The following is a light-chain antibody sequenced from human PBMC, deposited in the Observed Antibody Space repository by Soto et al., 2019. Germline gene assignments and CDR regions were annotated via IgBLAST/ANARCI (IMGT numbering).Light chain of an antibody. J-gene: IGKJ3*01. V-gene: IGKV3-20*01. CDR3: QQYGSSPFT. CDR2: GAS. Sequence: EIVLTQSPGTLSLSPGERATLSCRASQSVSSSYLAWYQQRPGQAPRLLIYGASCRATGIPDRFSGSGSGTDFTLTISRLEPEDFAVYYCQQYGSSPFTFGPGTKVDIK. CDR1: QSVSSSY.